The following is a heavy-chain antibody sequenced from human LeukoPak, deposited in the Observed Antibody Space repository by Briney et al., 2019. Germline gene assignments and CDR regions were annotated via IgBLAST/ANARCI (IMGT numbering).Heavy chain of an antibody. CDR1: GDSVSSNSAA. J-gene: IGHJ6*03. D-gene: IGHD6-19*01. CDR2: TYYRSKWYN. CDR3: ARDGYSSGIHYYYYMDV. V-gene: IGHV6-1*01. Sequence: SQTLSLTCAISGDSVSSNSAAWNWIRQSPSRGLEWLGRTYYRSKWYNDYAVSVKSRITINPDTSKNQFSLQLNSVTPEDTAVYYCARDGYSSGIHYYYYMDVWGKGTTVTVSS.